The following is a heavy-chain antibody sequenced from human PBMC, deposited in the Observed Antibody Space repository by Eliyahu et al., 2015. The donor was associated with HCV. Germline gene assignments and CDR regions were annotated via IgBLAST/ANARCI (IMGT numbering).Heavy chain of an antibody. Sequence: EVQLLEVGGGLVQPGGSLRLSCAASGFXFNTYVMSWVRQAPGKGLEWVSGIDATGGKTYYSESVKGRFTISRDNSKNTHYLQMNSLRAEDTAVYYCTRSPWVVQHAMDVWGQGTTVTVSS. J-gene: IGHJ6*02. CDR3: TRSPWVVQHAMDV. CDR1: GFXFNTYV. D-gene: IGHD6-19*01. V-gene: IGHV3-23*01. CDR2: IDATGGKT.